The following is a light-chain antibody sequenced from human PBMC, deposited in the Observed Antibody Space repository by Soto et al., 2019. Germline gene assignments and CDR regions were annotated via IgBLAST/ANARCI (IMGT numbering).Light chain of an antibody. V-gene: IGLV2-23*01. Sequence: QSALTQPASVSGSPGQSITISCTGTNSDVGSYDLVSWYQQHPGKAPKLMIYEGSKRPSGVSSRFSGSKSGNTASLTISGLQAEDEADYYCCSYAGSSTSWVFGGGTKLTVL. CDR3: CSYAGSSTSWV. CDR1: NSDVGSYDL. CDR2: EGS. J-gene: IGLJ3*02.